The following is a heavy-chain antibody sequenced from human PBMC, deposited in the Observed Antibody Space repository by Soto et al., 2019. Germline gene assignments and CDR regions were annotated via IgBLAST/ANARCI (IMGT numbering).Heavy chain of an antibody. CDR2: ISGDGTTI. D-gene: IGHD3-10*01. Sequence: QVQLVESGGGLVKPGGSLRLSCAASGLTFSDYYMTWLRQPPGKGLEWVSYISGDGTTIHYADSVKGRFTVSRDNARNSLYLQMNSLRAEHTAFYYCANDPYYYASENWGQGTLVTVSS. J-gene: IGHJ4*02. CDR1: GLTFSDYY. V-gene: IGHV3-11*01. CDR3: ANDPYYYASEN.